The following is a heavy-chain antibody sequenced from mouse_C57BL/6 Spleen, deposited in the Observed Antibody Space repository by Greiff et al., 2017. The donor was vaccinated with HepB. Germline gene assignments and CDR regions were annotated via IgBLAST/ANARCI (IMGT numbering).Heavy chain of an antibody. CDR2: ISSGGDYI. J-gene: IGHJ2*01. V-gene: IGHV5S21*01. D-gene: IGHD1-1*01. CDR3: ARGASIARVVADY. Sequence: EVKLVESGEGLVKPGGSLKLSCAASGFTFSSYAMSWVRQTPGKRLEWVAYISSGGDYIYYADTVKGRFTISRDNARNTLYLHMSSLKSEDTAMYYCARGASIARVVADYWGQGTTLTVSS. CDR1: GFTFSSYA.